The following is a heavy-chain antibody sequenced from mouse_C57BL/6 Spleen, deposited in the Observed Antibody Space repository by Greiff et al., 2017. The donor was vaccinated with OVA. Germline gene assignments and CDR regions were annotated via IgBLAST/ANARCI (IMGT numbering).Heavy chain of an antibody. D-gene: IGHD2-13*01. CDR2: INPGSGGT. CDR3: EDRRRDAMDY. Sequence: QVHVKQSGAELVRPGTSVKLSCKASGYAFTNYWIGWVKQRPGQGLEWIGVINPGSGGTNYNEKLKGKATMTADTSSSTAYLQLSRLTSEDSAVFVYEDRRRDAMDYWGQGTSVTVSS. CDR1: GYAFTNYW. J-gene: IGHJ4*01. V-gene: IGHV1-54*01.